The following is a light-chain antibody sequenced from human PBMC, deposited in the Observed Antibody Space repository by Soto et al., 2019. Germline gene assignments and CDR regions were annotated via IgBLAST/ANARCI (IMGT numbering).Light chain of an antibody. V-gene: IGLV2-23*02. Sequence: QSVLTQPASVSGSPGQSITISCTGTISDVGNYNLVSWYQHHPGKAPKLIIYEVSKRPSGVSNRFSGSKSGDTASLTISGLQAEDEADYYCCSYAGSNYVFGTGTKVTVL. CDR3: CSYAGSNYV. CDR1: ISDVGNYNL. J-gene: IGLJ1*01. CDR2: EVS.